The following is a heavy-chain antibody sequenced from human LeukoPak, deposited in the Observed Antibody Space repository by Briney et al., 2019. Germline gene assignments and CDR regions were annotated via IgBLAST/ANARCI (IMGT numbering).Heavy chain of an antibody. CDR3: AREGSSWYVYFDY. D-gene: IGHD6-13*01. CDR2: INSDGSST. CDR1: GFTFSSYW. Sequence: PGGSLRLSCAASGFTFSSYWMHWVRQAPGKGLVWVSRINSDGSSTSYADSVKGRFTISRDNAKNTLYLQMNSLRAEDTAVYYCAREGSSWYVYFDYWGQGTLVTVSP. V-gene: IGHV3-74*01. J-gene: IGHJ4*02.